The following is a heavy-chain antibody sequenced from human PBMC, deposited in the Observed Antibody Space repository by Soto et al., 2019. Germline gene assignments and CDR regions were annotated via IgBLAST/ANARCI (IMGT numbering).Heavy chain of an antibody. CDR3: AKDAHSYKKIDFYKEVNS. V-gene: IGHV3-23*01. CDR2: ITTSGSGT. D-gene: IGHD3-3*01. CDR1: GFTFNNYA. J-gene: IGHJ4*02. Sequence: EVQLLESGGGFVQPGGSLRLSCAASGFTFNNYAMSWARQAPGKGLEWVSSITTSGSGTYYADSVKGRFTISRDNSNNTLYQQMNSLRAEDTAVYYCAKDAHSYKKIDFYKEVNSWGQGTLLAVSP.